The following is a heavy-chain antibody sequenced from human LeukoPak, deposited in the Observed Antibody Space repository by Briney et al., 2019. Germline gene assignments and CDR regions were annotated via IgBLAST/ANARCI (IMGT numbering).Heavy chain of an antibody. CDR3: ASNSPGAFDI. CDR1: GFTFSSYS. CDR2: ISSSSSYI. J-gene: IGHJ3*02. D-gene: IGHD4-23*01. V-gene: IGHV3-21*01. Sequence: GGSLRLSCAASGFTFSSYSMNWVRQAPGKGLEWVSSISSSSSYIYYADSVKGRFTISRDNAKNSLYLQMNSLRAEDTAVYYCASNSPGAFDIWGQGTMVTVSP.